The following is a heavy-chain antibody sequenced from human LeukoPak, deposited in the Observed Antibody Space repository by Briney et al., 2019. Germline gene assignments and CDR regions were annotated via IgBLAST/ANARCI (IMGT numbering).Heavy chain of an antibody. V-gene: IGHV1-18*01. CDR1: GYTLTSYG. CDR3: AREAPRAYCGGDCAASY. J-gene: IGHJ4*02. D-gene: IGHD2-21*02. Sequence: ASVKVSCKASGYTLTSYGISWVRQAPGQGLEWMGWISAYNGNTNYAQKLQGRVTMTTDTSTSTAYMELRSLRSDDTAVYYCAREAPRAYCGGDCAASYWGQGTLVTVSS. CDR2: ISAYNGNT.